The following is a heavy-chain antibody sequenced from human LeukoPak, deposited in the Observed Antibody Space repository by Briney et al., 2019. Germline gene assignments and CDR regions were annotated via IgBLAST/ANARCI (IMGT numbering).Heavy chain of an antibody. CDR2: IYSGGST. J-gene: IGHJ6*02. CDR1: GFTVSSNY. CDR3: ARDRFPTAAGSYYYYYGMDV. V-gene: IGHV3-66*01. D-gene: IGHD6-13*01. Sequence: GGSLRLSCAASGFTVSSNYMSWVRQAPGKGLEWVSVIYSGGSTYYADSVKGRFTISRDNSKNTLYPQMNSLRAEDTAVYYCARDRFPTAAGSYYYYYGMDVWGQGTTVTVSS.